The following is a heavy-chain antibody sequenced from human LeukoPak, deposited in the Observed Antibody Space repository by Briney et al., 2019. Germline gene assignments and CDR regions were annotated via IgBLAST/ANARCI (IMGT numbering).Heavy chain of an antibody. CDR3: AKDVAYYDFWSGYSAYYYGMDV. J-gene: IGHJ6*02. CDR2: IYTDGSRT. V-gene: IGHV3-74*01. Sequence: GGSLRLSCAASGFTFGSYWMHWVRQVPGKGLVWVSHIYTDGSRTNYADSVKGRFTISRDNAKNTLYLQMNSLRAEDTAVYYCAKDVAYYDFWSGYSAYYYGMDVWGQGTTVTVSS. D-gene: IGHD3-3*01. CDR1: GFTFGSYW.